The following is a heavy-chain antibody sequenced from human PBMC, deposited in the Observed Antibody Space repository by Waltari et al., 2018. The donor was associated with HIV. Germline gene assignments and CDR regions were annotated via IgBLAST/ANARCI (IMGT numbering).Heavy chain of an antibody. V-gene: IGHV3-30-3*01. Sequence: QVHLVESGGGVVQPGWSLRLSCAASGYIFNDNPLHWVRQAPGKGLEGVSFISYDGVNQNYADSVKGRFTISRDDSRSRLYLQMNSLRREDTAVYYCVGESKWPGEFYPFEYWGQGTLVTVSS. D-gene: IGHD3-10*01. J-gene: IGHJ4*02. CDR1: GYIFNDNP. CDR2: ISYDGVNQ. CDR3: VGESKWPGEFYPFEY.